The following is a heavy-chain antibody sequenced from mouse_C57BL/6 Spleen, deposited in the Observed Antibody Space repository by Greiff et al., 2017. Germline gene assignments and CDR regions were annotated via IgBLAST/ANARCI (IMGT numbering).Heavy chain of an antibody. D-gene: IGHD2-3*01. CDR1: GYSITSGYY. CDR2: ISYDGSN. Sequence: ESGPGLVKPSPSLSLTCSVTGYSITSGYYWNWIRQFPGNQLEWMGYISYDGSNNYNPSLKNRISITRDTSKNQFFLKLNSVTTEDTATYYCARGGVYDGYFDYWGQGTTLTVSS. CDR3: ARGGVYDGYFDY. J-gene: IGHJ2*01. V-gene: IGHV3-6*01.